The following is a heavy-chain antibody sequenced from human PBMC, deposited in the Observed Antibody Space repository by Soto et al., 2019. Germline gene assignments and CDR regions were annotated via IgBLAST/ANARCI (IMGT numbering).Heavy chain of an antibody. V-gene: IGHV3-11*06. Sequence: AVGSLRLSCAASGFTLSDHYVSWIRQAPGKGLEWIGYSSNSGSFTRYADSVKGRFSISRDNAKNSLYLQINSLRGDDTAIYYCVRSGDNYNLLDYWGQGTPVTVSS. CDR3: VRSGDNYNLLDY. CDR2: SSNSGSFT. D-gene: IGHD1-1*01. J-gene: IGHJ4*02. CDR1: GFTLSDHY.